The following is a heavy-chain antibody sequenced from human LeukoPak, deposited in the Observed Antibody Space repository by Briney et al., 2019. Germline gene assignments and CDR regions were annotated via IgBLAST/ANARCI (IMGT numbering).Heavy chain of an antibody. V-gene: IGHV3-21*01. CDR2: ISSSSSYI. J-gene: IGHJ4*02. Sequence: GGSLRLSCAASGFTFSSYSMNWVRQAPGKGLEWVSSISSSSSYIYYADSVKGRFTISRDNAENSLYLQMNSLRAEDTAVYYCARDEPGWGFDYWGQGTLVTVSS. D-gene: IGHD1-14*01. CDR1: GFTFSSYS. CDR3: ARDEPGWGFDY.